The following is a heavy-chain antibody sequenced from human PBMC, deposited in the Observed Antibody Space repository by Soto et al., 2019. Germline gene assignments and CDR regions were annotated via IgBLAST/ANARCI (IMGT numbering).Heavy chain of an antibody. CDR1: GGSISSHY. V-gene: IGHV4-59*11. Sequence: PSETLFLTCTVSGGSISSHYWSWIRQPPGKGLEWIGYIYYSGSTNYNPSLKSRVTISVDTSKNQFSLKLSSVTAADTAVYYCARERANYGGNNAQYYFDYWGQGTLVTVSS. D-gene: IGHD4-17*01. CDR3: ARERANYGGNNAQYYFDY. J-gene: IGHJ4*02. CDR2: IYYSGST.